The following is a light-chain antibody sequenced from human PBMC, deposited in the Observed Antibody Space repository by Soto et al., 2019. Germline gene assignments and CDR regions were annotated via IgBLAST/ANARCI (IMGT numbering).Light chain of an antibody. CDR2: KAS. J-gene: IGKJ1*01. Sequence: DIQMTQSPSTLSASVGDRVTITCRASQSLGNWLAWYQQKPGKAPKLLIYKASTLEGGVPSRFSGSGSGTDFSLTVSSLQPDDFATYYCQQYKTFGHGTRVELK. V-gene: IGKV1-5*03. CDR3: QQYKT. CDR1: QSLGNW.